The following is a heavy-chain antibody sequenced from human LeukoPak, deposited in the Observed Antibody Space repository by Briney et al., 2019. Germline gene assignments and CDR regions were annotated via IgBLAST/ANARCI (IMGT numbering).Heavy chain of an antibody. CDR2: INPNSGGT. D-gene: IGHD1-26*01. V-gene: IGHV1-2*02. CDR3: ARVEREETTTGAFDF. Sequence: ASVKVSCKASGYTFTGHYMHWVRQAPGQGLEWMGWINPNSGGTNYAQKFQGRVTMTRDTSISTAYMELSRLRSDDTAVFYCARVEREETTTGAFDFWGQGTMVTVSS. CDR1: GYTFTGHY. J-gene: IGHJ3*01.